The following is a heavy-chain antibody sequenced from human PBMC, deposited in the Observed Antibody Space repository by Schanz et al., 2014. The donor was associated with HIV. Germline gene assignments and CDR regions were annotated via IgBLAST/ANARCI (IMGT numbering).Heavy chain of an antibody. CDR3: AQDRGGGSGMVTNDYYGMDV. CDR2: ISWNSGSI. V-gene: IGHV3-9*01. D-gene: IGHD5-18*01. J-gene: IGHJ6*02. CDR1: GFTFDDYA. Sequence: EVQLVESGGALVQPGGSLRLSCAASGFTFDDYAMHWVRQVPGKGLEWVSGISWNSGSIGYGDSVKGRFTISRDNDKNSLYLQMNNLRTEDTALYYSAQDRGGGSGMVTNDYYGMDVWGQGTTVTVSS.